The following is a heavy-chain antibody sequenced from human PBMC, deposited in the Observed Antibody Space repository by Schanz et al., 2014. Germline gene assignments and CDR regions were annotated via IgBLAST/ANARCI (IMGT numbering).Heavy chain of an antibody. Sequence: QVQVVQSGAELKKPGASVKVSCKASEYSFTSYSMHWVRQAPGQRLEWMGWINTGSGDTKYPQKLQGRVTMTTDTSTSTAYMELRSLRSDDTAVYYCARDAADFYDILTEEDYWGQGTLXTVSS. CDR1: EYSFTSYS. CDR3: ARDAADFYDILTEEDY. D-gene: IGHD3-9*01. J-gene: IGHJ4*02. CDR2: INTGSGDT. V-gene: IGHV1-3*04.